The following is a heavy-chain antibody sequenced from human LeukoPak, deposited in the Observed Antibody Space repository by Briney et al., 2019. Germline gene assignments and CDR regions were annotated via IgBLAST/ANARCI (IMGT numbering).Heavy chain of an antibody. CDR2: MFYSRST. CDR1: GGSISSYN. J-gene: IGHJ4*02. CDR3: ARGGNYGLTYFFDY. D-gene: IGHD5-24*01. V-gene: IGHV4-59*01. Sequence: PSETLSLTCTVSGGSISSYNWSWIRQPPGKGVGWGGYMFYSRSTNYKPSLNPRVTISVDTSHNPFYLKLPSVTAADTAVYYCARGGNYGLTYFFDYWGQGTLVTVSS.